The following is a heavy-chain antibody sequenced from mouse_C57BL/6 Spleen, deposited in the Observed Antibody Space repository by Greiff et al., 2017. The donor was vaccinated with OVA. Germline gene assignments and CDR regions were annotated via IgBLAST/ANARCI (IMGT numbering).Heavy chain of an antibody. CDR3: ARDSSAYRGYFDY. J-gene: IGHJ2*01. D-gene: IGHD3-2*02. Sequence: VQLQQPGAELVRPGTSVKLSCKASGYTFTSYWMHWVKQRPGQGLEWIGVIDPSDSYTNYNQKFKGKATLTVDTSSSTAYMQLSSLTSEDSAVYYSARDSSAYRGYFDYWGQGTTLTVSS. CDR1: GYTFTSYW. CDR2: IDPSDSYT. V-gene: IGHV1-59*01.